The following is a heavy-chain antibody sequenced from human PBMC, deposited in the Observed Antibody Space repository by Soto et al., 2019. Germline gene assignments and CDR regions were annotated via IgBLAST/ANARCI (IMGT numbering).Heavy chain of an antibody. CDR2: IIPIFGTA. J-gene: IGHJ5*02. Sequence: SVKVSCKASGGTFSSYAISWVRQAPGQGLEWMGGIIPIFGTANYAQKFQGRVTITADESTSTAYMELSSLRSEDTAVYYCAGEFTVPDPRGWFDPWGQGTLVTVSS. D-gene: IGHD4-17*01. CDR1: GGTFSSYA. V-gene: IGHV1-69*13. CDR3: AGEFTVPDPRGWFDP.